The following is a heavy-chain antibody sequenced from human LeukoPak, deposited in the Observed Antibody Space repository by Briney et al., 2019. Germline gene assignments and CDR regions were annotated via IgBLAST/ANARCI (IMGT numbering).Heavy chain of an antibody. CDR2: INDGGST. V-gene: IGHV4-34*01. D-gene: IGHD3-22*01. CDR1: GGSFSGYY. CDR3: ARRLVDSSARQVGDD. J-gene: IGHJ4*02. Sequence: SETLSLTCAVYGGSFSGYYWSWIRQTPGKGLEWIGEINDGGSTNCNPSLKSRVTLSVDTAKNQFSLRLNSVTAADTAVYYCARRLVDSSARQVGDDWGQGTLVTVSS.